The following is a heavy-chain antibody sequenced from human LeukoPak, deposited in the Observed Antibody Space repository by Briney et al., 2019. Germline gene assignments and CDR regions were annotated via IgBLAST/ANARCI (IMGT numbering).Heavy chain of an antibody. Sequence: GGSLRLSCAASGFTFSSYSLNWVRQAPGKGLEWVSYISTSSSTIYYADSVRGRFTISRDNAKNSLYLQMNSLRAEDTAVYYCARDMKGISDAFDIWGQGTMVTVSS. CDR2: ISTSSSTI. CDR1: GFTFSSYS. V-gene: IGHV3-48*01. D-gene: IGHD3-16*01. CDR3: ARDMKGISDAFDI. J-gene: IGHJ3*02.